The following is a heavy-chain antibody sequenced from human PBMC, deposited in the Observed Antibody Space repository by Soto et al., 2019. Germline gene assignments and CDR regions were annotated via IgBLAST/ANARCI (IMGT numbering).Heavy chain of an antibody. CDR3: ARGASDFWGGYPEIHFFDS. CDR2: ISHDEGNK. V-gene: IGHV3-30-3*01. Sequence: QVLLVESGGGVVQPGGSLRLSCAASEFTFSTYPMHWVRQAPGKGLEWVAVISHDEGNKNYGDSMKGRFTISRDNSKNTLCLQMNSLRGDDTAVYYCARGASDFWGGYPEIHFFDSWGQGTLVTVSS. D-gene: IGHD3-3*01. J-gene: IGHJ4*02. CDR1: EFTFSTYP.